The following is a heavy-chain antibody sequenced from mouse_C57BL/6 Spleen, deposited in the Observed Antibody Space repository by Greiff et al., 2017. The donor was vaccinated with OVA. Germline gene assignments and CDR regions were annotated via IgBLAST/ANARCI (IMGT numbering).Heavy chain of an antibody. CDR1: GYTFTDYY. CDR3: APYGSSPAWFAY. Sequence: VQLQQSGPELVKPGASVKISCKASGYTFTDYYMNWVKQSHGKSLEWIGDINPNNGGTSYNQKFKGKATLTVDKSSSTAYMELRSLTSEDSAVYYCAPYGSSPAWFAYWGQGTLVTVSA. CDR2: INPNNGGT. J-gene: IGHJ3*01. D-gene: IGHD1-1*01. V-gene: IGHV1-26*01.